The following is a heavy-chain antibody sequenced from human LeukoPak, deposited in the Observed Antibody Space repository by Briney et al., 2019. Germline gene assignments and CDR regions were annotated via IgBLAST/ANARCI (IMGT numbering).Heavy chain of an antibody. CDR2: IKQDGSEK. Sequence: GSLRLSCAASGFTFSSYWMSWVRQAPGKGLEWVANIKQDGSEKYYVDSVKGRFTISRDNAKNSLYLQMNSLRAEDTAVYYCARRYYYGSGSYYNQRAYYYYGMDVWGQGTTVTVSS. CDR1: GFTFSSYW. J-gene: IGHJ6*02. CDR3: ARRYYYGSGSYYNQRAYYYYGMDV. V-gene: IGHV3-7*01. D-gene: IGHD3-10*01.